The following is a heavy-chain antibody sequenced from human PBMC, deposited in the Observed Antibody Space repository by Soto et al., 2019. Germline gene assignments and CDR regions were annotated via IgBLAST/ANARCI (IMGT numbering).Heavy chain of an antibody. CDR1: GFTFSALY. J-gene: IGHJ4*02. CDR3: VGVAHGAFLDH. D-gene: IGHD4-17*01. V-gene: IGHV3-72*01. CDR2: IRNKPNGYTT. Sequence: EVQLVESGGDLVQPGGSLRLSCAVSGFTFSALYMDWVRQAPGKGLEWVGRIRNKPNGYTTDYATSVKGRFTVSRDDSKNSLFLQWDLLKTGHTVVYYCVGVAHGAFLDHWGRGTLVTVSS.